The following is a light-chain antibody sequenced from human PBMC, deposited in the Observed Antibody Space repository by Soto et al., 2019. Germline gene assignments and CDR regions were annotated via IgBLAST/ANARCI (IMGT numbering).Light chain of an antibody. J-gene: IGLJ2*01. Sequence: QSVLTQPPSVSAAPGQKVTISCSGSSSNVGSNYLSWYQQLPGTAPKLLIYDNNKRPSGIPDRFSGSKSGTSATLGITGLQTGDEADYYCGTWDNSLSAGVFGGGTKVTV. V-gene: IGLV1-51*01. CDR2: DNN. CDR3: GTWDNSLSAGV. CDR1: SSNVGSNY.